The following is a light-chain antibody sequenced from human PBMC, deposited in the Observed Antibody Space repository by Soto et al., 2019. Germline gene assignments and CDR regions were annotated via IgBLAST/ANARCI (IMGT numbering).Light chain of an antibody. CDR3: SSYAGSSNV. V-gene: IGLV2-8*01. CDR1: SSDVGGYNY. J-gene: IGLJ1*01. CDR2: EVN. Sequence: QSLLTQPPSASWSPGQSVAISCTGTSSDVGGYNYVSWYQQHPGKAPKLMIYEVNKRPSGVPDRFSGSKSGNTASLTVSGLQAEDEADYYCSSYAGSSNVFGTGTKVTVL.